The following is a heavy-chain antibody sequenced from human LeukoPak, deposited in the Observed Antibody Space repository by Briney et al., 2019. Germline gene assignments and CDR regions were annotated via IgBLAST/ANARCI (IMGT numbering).Heavy chain of an antibody. V-gene: IGHV3-30*02. J-gene: IGHJ6*03. D-gene: IGHD5-12*01. CDR3: AKGSGYEAQYCYYYMDV. CDR1: GYTLTELS. Sequence: SCKVSGYTLTELSMHWVRQAPGKGLEWMAFIRYDGSNKYYADSVKGRFTISRDNSKNTLYLHVNSLRPEDTAVYYCAKGSGYEAQYCYYYMDVWGKGTTVTISS. CDR2: IRYDGSNK.